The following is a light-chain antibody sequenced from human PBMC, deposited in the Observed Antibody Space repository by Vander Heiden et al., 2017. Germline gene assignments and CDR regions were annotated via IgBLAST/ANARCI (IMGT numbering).Light chain of an antibody. CDR3: QQYYSTPYT. Sequence: DLFISQSPYSLAVSLGERATSNCKSSQSVLYTSNNKNYLAWYQQKPGQPPKLLIYWASTRESGVPDRFSGSGSGTDFTLTISSLQAEDVAVYYCQQYYSTPYTFGQGTKLEIK. V-gene: IGKV4-1*01. CDR1: QSVLYTSNNKNY. CDR2: WAS. J-gene: IGKJ2*01.